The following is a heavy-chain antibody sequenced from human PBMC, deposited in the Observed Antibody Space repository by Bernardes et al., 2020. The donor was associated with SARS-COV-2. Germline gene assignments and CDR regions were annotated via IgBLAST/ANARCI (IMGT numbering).Heavy chain of an antibody. J-gene: IGHJ6*02. Sequence: SETLSLTCTVSGGSISSSSYYWGWIRQPPGKGLEWIGSIYYSGSTYYNPSLKSRVTISVDTSKNQFSLKLSSVTAADTAVYYCARRFGGYPYYYYYGMDVWGQGTTVTVSS. V-gene: IGHV4-39*01. CDR1: GGSISSSSYY. CDR2: IYYSGST. CDR3: ARRFGGYPYYYYYGMDV. D-gene: IGHD3-10*01.